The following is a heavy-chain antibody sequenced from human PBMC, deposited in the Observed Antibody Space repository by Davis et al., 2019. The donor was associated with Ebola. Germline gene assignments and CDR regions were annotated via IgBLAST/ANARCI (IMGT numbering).Heavy chain of an antibody. CDR3: VKDGFCVSSTCYRGWFDS. Sequence: GESLKISCAASGFTFSSYAMHWVRQAPGKRLEYVSVIGNGGNTYYADSVKGRFTISRDNSKNTLYLQMSSLKAEDTAMYYCVKDGFCVSSTCYRGWFDSWGQGTLVTVSS. J-gene: IGHJ5*01. V-gene: IGHV3-64D*06. CDR2: IGNGGNT. CDR1: GFTFSSYA. D-gene: IGHD2-2*03.